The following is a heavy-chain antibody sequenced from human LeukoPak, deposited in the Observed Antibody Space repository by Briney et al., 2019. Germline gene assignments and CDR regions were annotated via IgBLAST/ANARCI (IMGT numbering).Heavy chain of an antibody. D-gene: IGHD5-18*01. V-gene: IGHV3-74*01. CDR2: INSDGSST. CDR1: GFTFSNYW. Sequence: GGSLRLSCAASGFTFSNYWMLWVRQAPGKGLVWVSRINSDGSSTTYADSVKGRFTISRDNAKNTLYLQMNSLRAEDTAVYYCARETHPRGYSYGYPEYWGQGTLVTVSS. J-gene: IGHJ4*02. CDR3: ARETHPRGYSYGYPEY.